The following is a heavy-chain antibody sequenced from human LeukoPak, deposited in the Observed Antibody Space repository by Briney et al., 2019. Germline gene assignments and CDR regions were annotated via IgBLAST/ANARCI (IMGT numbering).Heavy chain of an antibody. Sequence: GESLKISCKGSGYSFTSYWISWVRQMPGKGLEWMGRIDPTDSYTDYSPSFQGHVTISVDKSISTAYLQWNSLKASDTAMYYCARPRDGYFPYYFDYWGQGTLVTVSS. V-gene: IGHV5-10-1*01. CDR3: ARPRDGYFPYYFDY. J-gene: IGHJ4*02. CDR2: IDPTDSYT. CDR1: GYSFTSYW. D-gene: IGHD3-22*01.